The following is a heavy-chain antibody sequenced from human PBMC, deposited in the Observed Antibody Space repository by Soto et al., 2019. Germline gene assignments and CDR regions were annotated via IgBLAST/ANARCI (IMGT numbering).Heavy chain of an antibody. J-gene: IGHJ4*02. D-gene: IGHD3-10*02. CDR2: IYYSGST. V-gene: IGHV4-59*01. Sequence: QVQLQESGPGLVKPSETLSLTCTVSGGSISSYYWSWIRQPPGKGLEWIGYIYYSGSTNYNPSLKSRVPISVDTSKNQFSLKLSSVTAADPAVYYCASGGPFMYYFAYWAREPWSPSPQ. CDR1: GGSISSYY. CDR3: ASGGPFMYYFAY.